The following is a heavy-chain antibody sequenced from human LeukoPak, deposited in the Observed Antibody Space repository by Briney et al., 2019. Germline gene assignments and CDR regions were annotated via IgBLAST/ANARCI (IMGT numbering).Heavy chain of an antibody. CDR1: LLTLNSHA. V-gene: IGHV3-23*01. J-gene: IGHJ5*02. CDR3: AKSCFSTSGTRCSSEDLNWFAR. D-gene: IGHD1-7*01. CDR2: LSDSGAGS. Sequence: GGSVRLLCTPSLLTLNSHAMSWARQDRGKGLEGVSSLSDSGAGSYYADSVKGRFTISKDNSKNTVYLQMDSLRAEDTALYYCAKSCFSTSGTRCSSEDLNWFARWGQGALVTVSS.